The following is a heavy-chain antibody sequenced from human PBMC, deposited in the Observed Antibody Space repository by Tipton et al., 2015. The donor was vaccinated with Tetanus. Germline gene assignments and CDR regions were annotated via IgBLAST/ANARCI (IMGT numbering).Heavy chain of an antibody. V-gene: IGHV4-30-4*01. CDR1: GDSLSNGDYY. Sequence: TLSLTCTVSGDSLSNGDYYWSWIRQPPGKGLESIGYIYYSGSTYYNPSLKSRVTISVDTSKNQFSLRLSSVTAADTAVYYCAIQRHRLFEQWGQGALVTVSS. CDR2: IYYSGST. D-gene: IGHD1-1*01. J-gene: IGHJ4*02. CDR3: AIQRHRLFEQ.